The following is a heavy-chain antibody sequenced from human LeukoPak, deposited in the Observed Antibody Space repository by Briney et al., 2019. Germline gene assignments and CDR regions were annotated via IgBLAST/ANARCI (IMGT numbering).Heavy chain of an antibody. Sequence: PSQTLSLTCTVSGGSISSTSSYWSWIRQPAGKGLEWIGRIYTSGSTNYNPSLKSRVTVSVDTSKNQFSLKLSSVTAADTAVYYCARDSAKLGQKTIAAAGTRAFDYWGQGTLVTVSS. J-gene: IGHJ4*02. CDR3: ARDSAKLGQKTIAAAGTRAFDY. CDR1: GGSISSTSSY. CDR2: IYTSGST. V-gene: IGHV4-61*02. D-gene: IGHD6-13*01.